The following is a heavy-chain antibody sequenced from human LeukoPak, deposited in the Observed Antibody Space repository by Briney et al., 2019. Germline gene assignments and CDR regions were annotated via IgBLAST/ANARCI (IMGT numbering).Heavy chain of an antibody. CDR3: ARAPYYDSSGYYYYMDV. D-gene: IGHD3-22*01. CDR1: GGSISSYY. CDR2: IYYSGST. J-gene: IGHJ6*03. V-gene: IGHV4-59*01. Sequence: SETMSLTCTVSGGSISSYYWSWIRQPPGKGLEWTGYIYYSGSTNYNPSLKSRVTISVDTSKNQFSLKLSSVTAADTAVYYCARAPYYDSSGYYYYMDVWGKGTTVTVSS.